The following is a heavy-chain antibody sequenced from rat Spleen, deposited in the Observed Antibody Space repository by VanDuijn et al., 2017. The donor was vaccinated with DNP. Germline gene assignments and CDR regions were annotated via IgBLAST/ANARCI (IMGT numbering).Heavy chain of an antibody. D-gene: IGHD4-3*01. Sequence: EVQLVESGGGLVQPGRSLKLSCAASGFTFNDYNMAWVRQAPKKGLEWVAYIGSDGYAPYYGDSVKGRFTISRDNAKSTLYLQMNSLRSEDMATYYCIRWNSGHFDYWGQGVMVTVSS. CDR2: IGSDGYAP. J-gene: IGHJ2*01. V-gene: IGHV5-22*01. CDR1: GFTFNDYN. CDR3: IRWNSGHFDY.